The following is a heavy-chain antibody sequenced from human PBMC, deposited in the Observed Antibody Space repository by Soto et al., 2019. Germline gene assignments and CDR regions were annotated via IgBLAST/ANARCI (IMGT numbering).Heavy chain of an antibody. CDR3: ARHKGYYYGSGSYLQH. V-gene: IGHV4-59*08. D-gene: IGHD3-10*01. Sequence: SETLSLTCTVSGGSISSYYWSWIRQPPGKGLEWIGYIYYSGSTNYNPSLKSRVTISVDTSKNQFSLKLSSVTAADTAVYYWARHKGYYYGSGSYLQHWGQGTLVTVSS. CDR1: GGSISSYY. CDR2: IYYSGST. J-gene: IGHJ1*01.